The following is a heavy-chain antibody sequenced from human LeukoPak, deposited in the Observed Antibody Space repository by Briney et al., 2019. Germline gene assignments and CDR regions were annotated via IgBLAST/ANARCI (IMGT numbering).Heavy chain of an antibody. CDR3: ARYNSLLRGVTTSDY. Sequence: ASVKVSCKASGYTFSNYGITWVRQAPGQGLEWMGTISGHNGDVNYAPKFQGRVTMTTDTSTTTAYMELRSLRFNDTAVYYCARYNSLLRGVTTSDYWGQGTLVTVSS. CDR1: GYTFSNYG. J-gene: IGHJ4*02. CDR2: ISGHNGDV. D-gene: IGHD3-10*01. V-gene: IGHV1-18*01.